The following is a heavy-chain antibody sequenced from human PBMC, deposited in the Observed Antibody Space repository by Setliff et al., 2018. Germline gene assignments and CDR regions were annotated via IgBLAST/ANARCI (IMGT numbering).Heavy chain of an antibody. D-gene: IGHD3-10*01. CDR2: IYHSGST. V-gene: IGHV4-38-2*01. J-gene: IGHJ4*02. Sequence: SETLSLTCAVSSYPISSGYYWGWIRQPPGKGLEWIGTIYHSGSTYYNPSLKSRVTISVDTSKNQFSLKLSSVTAADTAVYYCARLYAGLRGLRGYFDYWGQGTLVTVSS. CDR1: SYPISSGYY. CDR3: ARLYAGLRGLRGYFDY.